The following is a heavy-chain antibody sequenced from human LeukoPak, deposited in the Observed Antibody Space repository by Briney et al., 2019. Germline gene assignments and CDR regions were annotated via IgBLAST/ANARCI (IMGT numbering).Heavy chain of an antibody. Sequence: ASVKVSCKASGYTFTGYYMHWVRHAPGQGLEWMGWINPNSGGTNYAQKFQGRVTMTRDTSISTAYMELSRLRSDDTAVYYCARATYYYDSSGYGGAFDIWGQGTMVTVSS. J-gene: IGHJ3*02. CDR2: INPNSGGT. D-gene: IGHD3-22*01. CDR1: GYTFTGYY. V-gene: IGHV1-2*02. CDR3: ARATYYYDSSGYGGAFDI.